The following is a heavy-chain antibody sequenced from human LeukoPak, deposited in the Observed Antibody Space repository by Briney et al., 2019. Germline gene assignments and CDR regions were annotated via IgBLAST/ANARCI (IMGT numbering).Heavy chain of an antibody. CDR1: GFTFSSYD. CDR2: ITGSGSTI. J-gene: IGHJ4*02. D-gene: IGHD6-13*01. V-gene: IGHV3-48*03. CDR3: ARDRVADTGSWRFDY. Sequence: GGSLRLSCAASGFTFSSYDMNWVRQAPGKGLEWVSYITGSGSTIYYADSVKGRFSISRDNAKNSLYLQMNSLRAEDTAVYYCARDRVADTGSWRFDYWGQGTLVTVSS.